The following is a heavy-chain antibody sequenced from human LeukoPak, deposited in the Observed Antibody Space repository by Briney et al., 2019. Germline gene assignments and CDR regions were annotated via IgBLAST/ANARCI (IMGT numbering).Heavy chain of an antibody. CDR1: GFMFNDYT. Sequence: GRSLRLSCAPSGFMFNDYTLHWVRQAPGKGLEWVSSISWNSGNMYYVDSVKGRFTISRDNAKNSLSLQMNSLKPEDTALYYCAKGPGLGAGKRYLDLWGRGTLVIVSS. J-gene: IGHJ2*01. CDR3: AKGPGLGAGKRYLDL. D-gene: IGHD6-13*01. V-gene: IGHV3-9*01. CDR2: ISWNSGNM.